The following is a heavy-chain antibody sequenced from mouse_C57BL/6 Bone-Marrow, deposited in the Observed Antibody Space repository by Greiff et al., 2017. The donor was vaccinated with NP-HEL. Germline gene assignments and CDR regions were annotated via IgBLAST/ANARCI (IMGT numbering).Heavy chain of an antibody. CDR1: GFTFSDYY. Sequence: DVQLQESGGGLVQPGGSLKLSCAASGFTFSDYYMYWVRQTPEKRLEWVAYISNGGGSTYYPDTVKGRFTISRDNAKNTLYLQMSRLKSEDTAMYYCARHRYYGSSPYFDVWGTGTTVTVSS. V-gene: IGHV5-12*01. CDR3: ARHRYYGSSPYFDV. D-gene: IGHD1-1*01. J-gene: IGHJ1*03. CDR2: ISNGGGST.